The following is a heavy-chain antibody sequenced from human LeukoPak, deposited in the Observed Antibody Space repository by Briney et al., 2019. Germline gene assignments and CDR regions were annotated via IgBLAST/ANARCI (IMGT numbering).Heavy chain of an antibody. V-gene: IGHV3-21*01. CDR2: INYSGTNI. J-gene: IGHJ4*02. Sequence: PGGSLRLSCAASGFTFSSYSMNWVRQAPGKGLEWVSSINYSGTNIYYADSVKGRFTISRDNAKNSLFLQMNSLRPEDTAVYYSLTSGCSGATCYFYFDFWGQGTLVTVSS. D-gene: IGHD2-15*01. CDR1: GFTFSSYS. CDR3: LTSGCSGATCYFYFDF.